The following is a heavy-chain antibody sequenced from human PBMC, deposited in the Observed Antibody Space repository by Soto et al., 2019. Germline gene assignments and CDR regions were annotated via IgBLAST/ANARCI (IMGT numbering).Heavy chain of an antibody. D-gene: IGHD6-13*01. Sequence: PGGSLGLSCAASGFTFDDYAMHWVRQVPGKGLEWVSGINWNSGSIGYGDSVKGRFAISRDNAKNSLHLQMNSLSAEDTAFYYCVKDESINWYSGHFRHWGQGTLVTVSS. V-gene: IGHV3-9*01. CDR3: VKDESINWYSGHFRH. CDR1: GFTFDDYA. J-gene: IGHJ1*01. CDR2: INWNSGSI.